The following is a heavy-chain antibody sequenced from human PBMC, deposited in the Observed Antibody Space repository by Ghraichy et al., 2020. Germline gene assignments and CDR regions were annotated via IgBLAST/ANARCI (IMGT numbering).Heavy chain of an antibody. D-gene: IGHD6-13*01. Sequence: SQTLSLTCTVSGGSISSSSYYWGWIRQPPGKGLEWIGSIYYSGSTYYNPSLKSRVTISVDTSKNQLSLKLSSVTAADTAVYYCARHTSGGSSRYYGMDVWGQGTTVTVSS. CDR1: GGSISSSSYY. CDR2: IYYSGST. CDR3: ARHTSGGSSRYYGMDV. V-gene: IGHV4-39*01. J-gene: IGHJ6*02.